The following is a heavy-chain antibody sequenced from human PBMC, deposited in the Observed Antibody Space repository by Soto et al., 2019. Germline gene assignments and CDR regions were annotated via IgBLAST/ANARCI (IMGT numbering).Heavy chain of an antibody. CDR1: GYTFSNYG. Sequence: QVHLVQSGAELKKPGASVKVSCKASGYTFSNYGVSWVRRAPGHGLEWVGWISAHNGNTNYAQNFQGRVTMTTDTSPSTAYMELRSLRSDDTAVYYCASTVLDCSGGSCYFLQYFHHWGQGTLVTVSS. V-gene: IGHV1-18*01. CDR3: ASTVLDCSGGSCYFLQYFHH. D-gene: IGHD2-15*01. J-gene: IGHJ1*01. CDR2: ISAHNGNT.